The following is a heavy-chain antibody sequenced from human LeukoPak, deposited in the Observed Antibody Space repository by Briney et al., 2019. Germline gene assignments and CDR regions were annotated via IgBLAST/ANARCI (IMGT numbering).Heavy chain of an antibody. J-gene: IGHJ5*02. CDR2: ISGSGGTT. CDR3: AKGHYYDTSGYTEANWFDP. V-gene: IGHV3-23*01. Sequence: GGSLRLSCAASKFTFSNYAMTWVRQAPGKGLEWVSDISGSGGTTYYAISVMGRFTISRDNSKNTHYLQMNSLRAGDTALYYCAKGHYYDTSGYTEANWFDPWGQGTLVTVSS. CDR1: KFTFSNYA. D-gene: IGHD3-22*01.